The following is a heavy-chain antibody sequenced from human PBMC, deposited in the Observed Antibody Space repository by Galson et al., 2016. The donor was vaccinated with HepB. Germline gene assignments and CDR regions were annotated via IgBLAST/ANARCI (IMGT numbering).Heavy chain of an antibody. J-gene: IGHJ3*02. CDR3: ARAGGVANGYALDI. CDR2: IKEDGSQK. Sequence: SLRLSCAVSGFIFNSHWMTWIRQVPGQGLEWVAKIKEDGSQKYYVDSVQGRFTISRDNAKNSLYLQMNSLRAEDTAVYYCARAGGVANGYALDIWGQGTMVSVSS. V-gene: IGHV3-7*04. CDR1: GFIFNSHW. D-gene: IGHD1-26*01.